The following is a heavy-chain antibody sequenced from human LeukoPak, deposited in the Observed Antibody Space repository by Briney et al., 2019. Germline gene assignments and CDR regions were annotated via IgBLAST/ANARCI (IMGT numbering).Heavy chain of an antibody. Sequence: SETLSLTCTVSGGSISSSTSYWAWIRQPPGKGLEWIGCIYYSGSTYYNPSLKSRVTISVDSSNNQFSLKLRSVTAADTAVYYCARLSPQNSPGGYDAFDIWGQGTMVTVSS. CDR2: IYYSGST. CDR3: ARLSPQNSPGGYDAFDI. V-gene: IGHV4-39*01. CDR1: GGSISSSTSY. J-gene: IGHJ3*02. D-gene: IGHD3-16*01.